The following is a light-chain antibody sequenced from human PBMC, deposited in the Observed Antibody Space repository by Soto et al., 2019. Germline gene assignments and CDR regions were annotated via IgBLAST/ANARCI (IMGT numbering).Light chain of an antibody. V-gene: IGKV1-17*03. CDR2: DAY. Sequence: DIQMTQSPSAMSASVGDRVTITCRASQGISNHLVWFQQRPGKVHKRLIYDAYSLQTGVQSRFSGSGSGTDFTLTIRSLQPEDFATYYCIQHTNFPLTFGQGTRLENK. J-gene: IGKJ5*01. CDR1: QGISNH. CDR3: IQHTNFPLT.